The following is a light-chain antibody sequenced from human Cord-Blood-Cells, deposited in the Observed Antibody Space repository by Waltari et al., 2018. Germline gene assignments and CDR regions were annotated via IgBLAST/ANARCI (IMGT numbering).Light chain of an antibody. CDR3: CSYAGSSTLV. CDR1: SSDVGSYNL. J-gene: IGLJ3*02. Sequence: QSALTQPASVSGSPGQSITISCTGTSSDVGSYNLVSWYQQHPGKAPKPVIYEASKRPSGVSNRFAGAKSGNTASLTISGRQAEDEADYDCCSYAGSSTLVFGGGTKLTV. V-gene: IGLV2-23*01. CDR2: EAS.